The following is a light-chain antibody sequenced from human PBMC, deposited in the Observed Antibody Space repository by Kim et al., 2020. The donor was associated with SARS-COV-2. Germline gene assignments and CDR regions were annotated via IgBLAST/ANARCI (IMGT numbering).Light chain of an antibody. Sequence: VALGQTCRITCQGASLRSYYATWYQQKPGQAPILVIYGKNNRPSGIPDRFSGSSSGNTASLTITGTQAGDEADYYCNSRDSNDNVVFGGGTQLTVL. J-gene: IGLJ2*01. CDR1: SLRSYY. V-gene: IGLV3-19*01. CDR2: GKN. CDR3: NSRDSNDNVV.